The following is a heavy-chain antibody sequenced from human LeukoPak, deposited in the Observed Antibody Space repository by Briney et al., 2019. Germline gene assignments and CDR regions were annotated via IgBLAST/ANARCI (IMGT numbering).Heavy chain of an antibody. CDR3: ARGPDVDYYDSSEGYYFDY. CDR2: IIPIFGTA. D-gene: IGHD3-22*01. J-gene: IGHJ4*02. CDR1: GGTFSSYA. V-gene: IGHV1-69*05. Sequence: ASVKVSCKASGGTFSSYAISWVRQAPGQGLEWMGRIIPIFGTANYAQKFQGGVTITTDESTSTAYMELSSLRSEDTAVYYCARGPDVDYYDSSEGYYFDYWGQGTLVTVSS.